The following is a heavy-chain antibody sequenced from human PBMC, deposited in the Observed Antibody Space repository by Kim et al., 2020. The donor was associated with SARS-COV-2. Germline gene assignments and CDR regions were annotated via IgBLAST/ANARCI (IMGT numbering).Heavy chain of an antibody. Sequence: SETLSLTCTVSGGSISSSSYYWGWIRQPPGKGLEWIGSIYYSGSTYYNPSLKSRVTISVDTSKNQFSLKLSSVTAADTAVYYCARDGADSSSNNWFDPWGQGTLVTVSS. J-gene: IGHJ5*02. D-gene: IGHD6-13*01. V-gene: IGHV4-39*07. CDR2: IYYSGST. CDR3: ARDGADSSSNNWFDP. CDR1: GGSISSSSYY.